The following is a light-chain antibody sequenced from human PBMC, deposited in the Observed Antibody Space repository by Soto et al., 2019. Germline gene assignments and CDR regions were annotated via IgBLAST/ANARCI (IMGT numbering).Light chain of an antibody. CDR2: EVT. J-gene: IGLJ3*02. CDR3: SSYTTTIRV. Sequence: QSPLTQPPSVSGSPGQSVTISCTGTGNDVATYNRVSWFQQSPGTAPKLIIYEVTNRPSGVPDRFSGSKSGNTASLTISGLQAEDEADYYCSSYTTTIRVFGGGTQLTVL. V-gene: IGLV2-18*02. CDR1: GNDVATYNR.